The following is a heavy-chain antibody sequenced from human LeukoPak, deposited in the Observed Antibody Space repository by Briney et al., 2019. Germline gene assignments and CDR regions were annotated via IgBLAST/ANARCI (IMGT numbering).Heavy chain of an antibody. Sequence: PGRSLRVSCAASGFTFDDYAMHWVRQAPGKGLEWVSGISWNSGSIGYADSVKGRFTISRDNAKNSLYLQMNSLRAEDTALYYCAKDKAGSGGDCSFDYWGQGTLVTVSS. CDR3: AKDKAGSGGDCSFDY. CDR1: GFTFDDYA. V-gene: IGHV3-9*01. CDR2: ISWNSGSI. D-gene: IGHD2-21*02. J-gene: IGHJ4*02.